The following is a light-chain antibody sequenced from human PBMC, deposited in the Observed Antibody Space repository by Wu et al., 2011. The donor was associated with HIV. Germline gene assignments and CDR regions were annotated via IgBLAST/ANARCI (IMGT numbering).Light chain of an antibody. CDR3: QQYNKWPYT. CDR2: GTS. J-gene: IGKJ4*01. Sequence: EIVMTQSPATLSVSPGERATLSCRASQSVSSSYLAWYQKKSGQAPRLLIYGTSNRATGIPDRFSGSGSGTDFTLTISRLEPEDFVVYYCQQYNKWPYTFGGGTKVEI. V-gene: IGKV3-20*01. CDR1: QSVSSSY.